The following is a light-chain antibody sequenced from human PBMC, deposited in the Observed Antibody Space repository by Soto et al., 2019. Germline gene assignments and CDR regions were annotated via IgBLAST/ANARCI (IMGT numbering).Light chain of an antibody. J-gene: IGKJ4*01. CDR2: SAS. CDR3: LQHNAFPHT. Sequence: DIQMTQSPSAMSASVGDRVTMTCRASQDISNYLAWFQQKPGKVPKRLIHSASKLLGGVPSRFSGSGVGTDFTLTISNLQSEDSATYYCLQHNAFPHTFGGGTKVEIK. V-gene: IGKV1-17*03. CDR1: QDISNY.